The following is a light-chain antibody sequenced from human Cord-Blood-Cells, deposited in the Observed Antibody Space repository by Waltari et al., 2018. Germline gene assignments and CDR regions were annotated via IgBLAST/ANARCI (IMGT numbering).Light chain of an antibody. V-gene: IGKV1-5*03. Sequence: DLQMTQSPSTLSASVGDRVTITCRASQRISSWLACYQQKPGKAPKRLIYKASSLESGVPSRFSGSGSGTEFTLTISSLQPDDFATYYCQQYNSYSTFGQGTKVEIK. CDR2: KAS. CDR3: QQYNSYST. J-gene: IGKJ1*01. CDR1: QRISSW.